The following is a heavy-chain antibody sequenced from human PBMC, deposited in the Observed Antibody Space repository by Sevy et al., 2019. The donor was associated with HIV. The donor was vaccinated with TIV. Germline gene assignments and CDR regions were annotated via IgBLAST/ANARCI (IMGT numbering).Heavy chain of an antibody. V-gene: IGHV3-15*01. CDR1: GFTVSDAW. Sequence: GGCLRLSCAAFGFTVSDAWMSWVRQAPGKGLQWVGRIKSKTDGGTTEYVTPVKGRFTISRDDSKNTLYLQINSLKTEDTAGYHCTLEGLYCSGGTSYSEGFDSWGQGIMVIVSS. J-gene: IGHJ4*02. CDR3: TLEGLYCSGGTSYSEGFDS. CDR2: IKSKTDGGTT. D-gene: IGHD2-15*01.